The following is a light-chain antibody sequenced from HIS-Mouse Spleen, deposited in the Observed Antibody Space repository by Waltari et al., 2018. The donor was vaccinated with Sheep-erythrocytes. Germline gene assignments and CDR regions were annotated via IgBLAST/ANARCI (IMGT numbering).Light chain of an antibody. CDR2: DFS. V-gene: IGLV2-11*01. CDR3: CSYAGSYNHV. Sequence: QSALTQPRSVSGSPGQSVTIPCTGPSRDVGGYNHVSWYQHHPGKAPKLMIYDFSKRPSGVPDRFSGSKSGNTASLTISGLQAEDEADYYCCSYAGSYNHVFATGTKVTVL. CDR1: SRDVGGYNH. J-gene: IGLJ1*01.